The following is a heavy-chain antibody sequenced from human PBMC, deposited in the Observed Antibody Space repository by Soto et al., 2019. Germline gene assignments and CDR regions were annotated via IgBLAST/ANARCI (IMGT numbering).Heavy chain of an antibody. J-gene: IGHJ4*02. Sequence: PSETLSLTCTVSGGSISSYYWSWIRQPPGKGLEWTGYIYYSGSTNYNPSLKSRVTISVDTSKNQFSLKLSSVTAADTAVYYCARAGYCSGGSCSNSSPRFDYWGQGTLVTVSS. CDR3: ARAGYCSGGSCSNSSPRFDY. CDR1: GGSISSYY. CDR2: IYYSGST. V-gene: IGHV4-59*01. D-gene: IGHD2-15*01.